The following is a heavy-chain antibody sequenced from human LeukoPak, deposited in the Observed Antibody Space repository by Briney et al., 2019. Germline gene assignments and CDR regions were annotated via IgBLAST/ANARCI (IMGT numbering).Heavy chain of an antibody. CDR2: MNPNSGNT. CDR3: AKFRGMIVASYFFDY. CDR1: GYTFTSYD. D-gene: IGHD3-22*01. V-gene: IGHV1-8*01. J-gene: IGHJ4*02. Sequence: ASVKVSCKASGYTFTSYDINWVRQATGQGLEWMGWMNPNSGNTGYAQKFQGRVTMTRNTSISTAYMELSSLRSEDTAIYYCAKFRGMIVASYFFDYWGQGALVTVSS.